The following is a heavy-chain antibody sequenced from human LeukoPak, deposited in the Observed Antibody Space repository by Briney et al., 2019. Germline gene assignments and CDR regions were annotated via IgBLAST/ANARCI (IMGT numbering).Heavy chain of an antibody. CDR3: AREMATGDRGDY. D-gene: IGHD5-24*01. Sequence: ASVKVSCKASGYTFTSYAMHWVRQAPGQRLEWMGWINAGNGNTKYSQKFQGRVTITRDTSASTAYMELSSLRAEDTAVYYCAREMATGDRGDYWGQGTLVTVSS. J-gene: IGHJ4*02. CDR2: INAGNGNT. V-gene: IGHV1-3*01. CDR1: GYTFTSYA.